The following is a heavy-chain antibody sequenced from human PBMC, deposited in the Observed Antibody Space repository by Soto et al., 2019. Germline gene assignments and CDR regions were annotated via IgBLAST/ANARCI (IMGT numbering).Heavy chain of an antibody. CDR3: ASDPYYYASNY. J-gene: IGHJ4*02. CDR1: GFSFSDYY. Sequence: QVQLVESGGGLVKPGGSLRLSCAASGFSFSDYYMTWIRQAPGKGLEWVSYINSGGSTIYYADSVKGRFTVSRDNAKNSLYLQMDSLGADDTAVYYCASDPYYYASNYWGQGTLVTVSS. D-gene: IGHD3-10*01. CDR2: INSGGSTI. V-gene: IGHV3-11*01.